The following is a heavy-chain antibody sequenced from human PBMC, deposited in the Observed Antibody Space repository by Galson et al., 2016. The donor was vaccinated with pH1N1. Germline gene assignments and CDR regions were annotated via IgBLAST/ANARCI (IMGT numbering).Heavy chain of an antibody. CDR3: TSPSRPPREIHLWSPNDAFAI. J-gene: IGHJ3*02. CDR1: GGTFSSYA. CDR2: IIPIFGTA. D-gene: IGHD5-18*01. V-gene: IGHV1-69*13. Sequence: SVKVSCKASGGTFSSYAINWVRQAPGQGLEWMGGIIPIFGTANYAQKFQGRVTITADESTSTAYMELSSLRSEDTAVYYCTSPSRPPREIHLWSPNDAFAIWGQGTMVTVSS.